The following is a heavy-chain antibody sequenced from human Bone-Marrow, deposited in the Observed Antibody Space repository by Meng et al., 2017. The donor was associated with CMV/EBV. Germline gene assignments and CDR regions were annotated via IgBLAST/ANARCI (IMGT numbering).Heavy chain of an antibody. Sequence: GGSLRLSCVASGFIFKTYVMHWVRQAPGKGLEWVTGIKYDGTEKYYAESVRGRFTVSRDNSKNVLYLEMKSLRTEDTALYYCAYYSSSGYYFDYWGRGTLVTVSS. CDR1: GFIFKTYV. CDR3: AYYSSSGYYFDY. J-gene: IGHJ4*02. CDR2: IKYDGTEK. V-gene: IGHV3-30*02. D-gene: IGHD3-22*01.